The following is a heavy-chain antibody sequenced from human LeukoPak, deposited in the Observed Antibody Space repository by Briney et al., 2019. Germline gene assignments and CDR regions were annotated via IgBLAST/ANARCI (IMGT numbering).Heavy chain of an antibody. CDR2: ISSSGSTM. CDR3: ARYTTAGYSSGWYGPSFDY. J-gene: IGHJ4*02. D-gene: IGHD6-19*01. V-gene: IGHV3-11*01. Sequence: GGSLRLSCAASGFIFSDYYMSWIRQAPGKGLEWVSYISSSGSTMYYTDSVKGRFTISRDNAKDSLYLQMNSLRAEDTAVYYCARYTTAGYSSGWYGPSFDYWGQGTLVTVSS. CDR1: GFIFSDYY.